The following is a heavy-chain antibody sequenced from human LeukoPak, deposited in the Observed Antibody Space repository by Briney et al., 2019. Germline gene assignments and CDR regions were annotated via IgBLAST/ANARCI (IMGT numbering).Heavy chain of an antibody. J-gene: IGHJ6*02. V-gene: IGHV3-30*03. D-gene: IGHD4-17*01. CDR1: GFTFSSYG. CDR3: ARAYGDPAGGYYYGMDV. Sequence: GRSLRLSCAASGFTFSSYGMHWVRQAPGKGLEWVAVISYDGSNKYYADSVKGRFTISRDNSKNTLYLQMNSLRAEDTAVYYCARAYGDPAGGYYYGMDVWGQGTTVTVSS. CDR2: ISYDGSNK.